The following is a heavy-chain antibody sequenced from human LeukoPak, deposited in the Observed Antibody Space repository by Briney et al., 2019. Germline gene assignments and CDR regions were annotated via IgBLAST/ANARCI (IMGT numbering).Heavy chain of an antibody. J-gene: IGHJ4*02. D-gene: IGHD5-18*01. Sequence: GGSLRLSCAASGFTLSSYWMHWVRQAPGKGLVWVSGIDSDGRSTSYADSVKGRFTISRDPAKNTLFPQMNSLRAEDTAVYYCARDTAPSYWGQGTLVTVSS. CDR2: IDSDGRST. CDR1: GFTLSSYW. CDR3: ARDTAPSY. V-gene: IGHV3-74*01.